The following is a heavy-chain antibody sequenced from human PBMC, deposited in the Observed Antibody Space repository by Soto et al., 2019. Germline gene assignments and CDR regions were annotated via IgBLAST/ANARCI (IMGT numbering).Heavy chain of an antibody. Sequence: QVQLQESGPGLVKPSETLSLTCTVSGGSISSYYWSWIRQPPGKGLEWIGYIDYSGSTNYNPSLKRRVTISVDTSNNQFSLKLSSVTAADTAVYYCARQQWLVLNAFDIWGQGTMVTVSS. CDR2: IDYSGST. CDR1: GGSISSYY. J-gene: IGHJ3*02. V-gene: IGHV4-59*01. CDR3: ARQQWLVLNAFDI. D-gene: IGHD6-19*01.